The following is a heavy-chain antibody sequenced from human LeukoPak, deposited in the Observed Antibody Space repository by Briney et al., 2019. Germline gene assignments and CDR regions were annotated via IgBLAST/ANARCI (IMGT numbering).Heavy chain of an antibody. V-gene: IGHV1-2*02. D-gene: IGHD6-19*01. CDR1: GYTFTGYY. CDR2: INPNSGGT. Sequence: ASVKVSCKASGYTFTGYYMHWVRQAPGQGLEWMGWINPNSGGTNYAQKFQGRVTMTRGTSISTAYMELSRLRSDDTAVYYCARELNPTTHSSGLNSFGYYYGMDVWGQGTTVTVSS. CDR3: ARELNPTTHSSGLNSFGYYYGMDV. J-gene: IGHJ6*02.